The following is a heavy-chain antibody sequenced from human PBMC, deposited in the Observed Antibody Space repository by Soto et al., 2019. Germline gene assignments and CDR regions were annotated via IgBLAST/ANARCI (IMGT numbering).Heavy chain of an antibody. CDR1: GGTFSSYA. D-gene: IGHD3-3*01. Sequence: ASVKVSCKASGGTFSSYAISWVRQAPGQGLEWMGGIIPIFGTANYAQKFQGRVTITADESTSTAYMELSSLRSEDTAVYYCARHYDFWGGCPLPGVGNWFDPWGQGTLVTVSS. V-gene: IGHV1-69*13. CDR3: ARHYDFWGGCPLPGVGNWFDP. J-gene: IGHJ5*02. CDR2: IIPIFGTA.